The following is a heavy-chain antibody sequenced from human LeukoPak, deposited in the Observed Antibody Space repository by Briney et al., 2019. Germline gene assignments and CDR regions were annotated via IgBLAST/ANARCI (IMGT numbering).Heavy chain of an antibody. J-gene: IGHJ4*02. CDR3: AKNRDASCYSNFDN. CDR1: GFTFSSNA. D-gene: IGHD2-15*01. CDR2: ICGSGIST. Sequence: GGSLRLSCAASGFTFSSNAMTWVRQAPGKGLEWVSVICGSGISTCYADSVKGRFTISRDNSKNTLYLQMNSLRAEDTATYYCAKNRDASCYSNFDNWGQGTLVTVSS. V-gene: IGHV3-23*01.